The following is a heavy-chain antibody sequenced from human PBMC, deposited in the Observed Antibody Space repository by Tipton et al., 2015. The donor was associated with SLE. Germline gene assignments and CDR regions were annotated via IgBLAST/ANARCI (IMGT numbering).Heavy chain of an antibody. V-gene: IGHV4-61*10. D-gene: IGHD2-15*01. CDR3: ARGGGSPSY. CDR1: GGSISSGSYY. CDR2: ISYSGST. Sequence: TLSLTCTVSGGSISSGSYYWSWIRQPAGKGLEWIGYISYSGSTNYNPSLKSRVTISVDTSKNQFSLKLTSVTAADTAVYYCARGGGSPSYWGQGTLVTVSS. J-gene: IGHJ4*02.